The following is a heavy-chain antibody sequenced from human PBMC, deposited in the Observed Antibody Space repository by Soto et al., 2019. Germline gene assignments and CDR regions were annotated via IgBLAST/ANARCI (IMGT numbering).Heavy chain of an antibody. Sequence: QVQLVQSGAEVKKPGSSVKVSCKASGGTFSSSAISWVRQAPGQGLEWMGGIIPIFGTANYAQKFQGRVTITADESTSTDYMELSSLRSADTAVYYCARVSDYYDSSGYGGYWGQGTLVTVSS. CDR3: ARVSDYYDSSGYGGY. CDR1: GGTFSSSA. CDR2: IIPIFGTA. J-gene: IGHJ4*02. V-gene: IGHV1-69*01. D-gene: IGHD3-22*01.